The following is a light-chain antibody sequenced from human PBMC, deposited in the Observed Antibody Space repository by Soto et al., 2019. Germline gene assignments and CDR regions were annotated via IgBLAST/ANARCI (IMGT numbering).Light chain of an antibody. J-gene: IGKJ1*01. CDR3: QQYNNWPPVK. Sequence: EIVMTQSPATLSVSPGERATLSCRSSQSVSINLAWYQQKPGQSPRLLIYAASTRATGIPARFSGSGSGTESTLTISSLQSEDFAVYYCQQYNNWPPVKFGQGTKVDIK. CDR1: QSVSIN. V-gene: IGKV3-15*01. CDR2: AAS.